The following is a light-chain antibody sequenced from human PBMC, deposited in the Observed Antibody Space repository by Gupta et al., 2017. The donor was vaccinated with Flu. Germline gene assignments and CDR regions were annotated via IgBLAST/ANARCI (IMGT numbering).Light chain of an antibody. CDR3: QQDNNCPVT. V-gene: IGKV3-15*01. CDR2: GAS. J-gene: IGKJ1*01. Sequence: IVLTQSPATLSVSPGERATLSCRASQSVSSNLAWYQQKPGQAPRLLIYGASTRATGLPARFSGSGSGTEFTLTISSLQSEDFAVYYCQQDNNCPVTFGQGTKVEIK. CDR1: QSVSSN.